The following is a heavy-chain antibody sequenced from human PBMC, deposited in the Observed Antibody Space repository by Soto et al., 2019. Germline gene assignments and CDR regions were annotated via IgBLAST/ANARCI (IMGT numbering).Heavy chain of an antibody. V-gene: IGHV3-23*01. J-gene: IGHJ4*02. D-gene: IGHD3-9*01. CDR3: ARDPSTGYADY. Sequence: EVHLLESGGNLLQPGGSLRLSCAASGFPFSSYALNGFRNSPGKGLEWVSTISSSGDSTYYADSVKGRFTISRDNSKSTLYLQMNSPRAEDTAIYSCARDPSTGYADYWGQGTLVTVSS. CDR2: ISSSGDST. CDR1: GFPFSSYA.